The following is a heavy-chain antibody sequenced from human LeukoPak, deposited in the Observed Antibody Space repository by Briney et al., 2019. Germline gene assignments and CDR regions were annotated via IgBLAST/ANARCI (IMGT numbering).Heavy chain of an antibody. V-gene: IGHV4-34*01. CDR1: GGSFSGYY. Sequence: PSETLSLTCAVYGGSFSGYYWSWIRQPPGKGLEWIGEINHSGSTNYNPSLKSRVTISVDTSKNQFSLKLSSATAADTAVYYCARGRLYYGSGSYYDYWGQGTLVTVSS. CDR3: ARGRLYYGSGSYYDY. J-gene: IGHJ4*02. CDR2: INHSGST. D-gene: IGHD3-10*01.